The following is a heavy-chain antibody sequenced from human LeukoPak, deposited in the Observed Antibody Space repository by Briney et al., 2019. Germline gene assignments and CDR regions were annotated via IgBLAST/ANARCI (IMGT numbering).Heavy chain of an antibody. CDR1: GYTLTELS. V-gene: IGHV1-24*01. J-gene: IGHJ4*02. CDR3: ATALAQWLAPGGDY. CDR2: FDPEDGET. D-gene: IGHD6-19*01. Sequence: GASVKVSCKVSGYTLTELSMHRVRQAPGKGLEWMGGFDPEDGETIYAQKFQGRVTMTEDTSTDTAYMELSSLRSEDTAVYYCATALAQWLAPGGDYWGQGTLVTVSS.